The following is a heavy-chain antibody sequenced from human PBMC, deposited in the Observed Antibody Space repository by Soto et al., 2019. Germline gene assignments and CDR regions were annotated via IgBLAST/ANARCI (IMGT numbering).Heavy chain of an antibody. Sequence: LRLSCVASGFTFSDYVMTWVRQAPEKGLEWVSTISVGGGSAYYADSVKGRFAISRDNAKNSLYLQMNSLRDEDTAVYYCARDMPPNYYDSSGYSLDYWGQGTLVTVS. CDR1: GFTFSDYV. D-gene: IGHD3-22*01. CDR2: ISVGGGSA. V-gene: IGHV3-23*01. CDR3: ARDMPPNYYDSSGYSLDY. J-gene: IGHJ4*02.